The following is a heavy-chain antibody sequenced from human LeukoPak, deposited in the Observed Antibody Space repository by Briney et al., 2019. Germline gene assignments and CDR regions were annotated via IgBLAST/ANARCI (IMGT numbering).Heavy chain of an antibody. CDR1: GYSFTSYW. J-gene: IGHJ6*03. Sequence: GESLKISCKGSGYSFTSYWIGWVRQMPGKGLEWMGIIYPGDSDTRYSPSFQGQVTISADKSISTAYLQWSSLKASDTAMYYCARLLPIEVRGSHRFMHYYMDVWGKGTTVTVSS. CDR3: ARLLPIEVRGSHRFMHYYMDV. D-gene: IGHD3-16*02. V-gene: IGHV5-51*01. CDR2: IYPGDSDT.